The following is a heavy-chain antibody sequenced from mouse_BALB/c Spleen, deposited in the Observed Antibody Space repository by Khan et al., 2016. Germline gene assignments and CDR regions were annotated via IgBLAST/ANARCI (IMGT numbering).Heavy chain of an antibody. V-gene: IGHV3-2*02. CDR1: GYSITSDYA. Sequence: EVQLQESGPGLVKPSQSLSLTCTVTGYSITSDYAWNWIRQFPGNKLERMGYISYSGSTSHNPPLKSRIPITRNTTKNQFFLQLNSATTEDTATYYCAFLIYYYGSRFAYWGQGTLVTVSA. CDR3: AFLIYYYGSRFAY. J-gene: IGHJ3*01. D-gene: IGHD1-1*01. CDR2: ISYSGST.